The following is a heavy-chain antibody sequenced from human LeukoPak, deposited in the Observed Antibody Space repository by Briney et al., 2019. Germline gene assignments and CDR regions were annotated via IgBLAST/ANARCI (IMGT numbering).Heavy chain of an antibody. CDR1: GFTFSSYG. Sequence: GGSLRLSCAASGFTFSSYGMHWVRQAPGKGLEWVAVIWYDGSNKYHADSVKGRFTISRDNSKNTLYLQMNSLRAEDTAVYYCAREGYCSGGSCYYWYFDLWGRGTLVTVSS. J-gene: IGHJ2*01. V-gene: IGHV3-33*01. D-gene: IGHD2-15*01. CDR3: AREGYCSGGSCYYWYFDL. CDR2: IWYDGSNK.